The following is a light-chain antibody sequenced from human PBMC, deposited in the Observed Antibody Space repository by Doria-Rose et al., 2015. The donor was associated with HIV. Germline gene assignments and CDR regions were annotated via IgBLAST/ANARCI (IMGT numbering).Light chain of an antibody. CDR1: QSFSSAY. J-gene: IGKJ1*01. CDR3: HQYGTSWT. CDR2: DGS. Sequence: VLTQSPGTLSLSPGERATLSCRASQSFSSAYLAWYQQKPGQAPSLLIYDGSTRATGIPDRFSASGSGTDFTLTINRLEPEDFALYYCHQYGTSWTFGQGTKVEI. V-gene: IGKV3-20*01.